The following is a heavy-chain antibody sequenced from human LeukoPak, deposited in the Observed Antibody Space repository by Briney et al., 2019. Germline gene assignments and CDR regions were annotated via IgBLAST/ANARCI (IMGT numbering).Heavy chain of an antibody. V-gene: IGHV1-69*05. D-gene: IGHD3-22*01. CDR2: IIPIFGTA. Sequence: ASVKVSCKASGGTFSSYAISWVRQAPGQGLEWMGRIIPIFGTANYAQKFQGRVTITMDESTSTAYMELSSLRSEDTAVYYCARARKGYYYDSSGYGDFDYWGQGTLVTVSS. J-gene: IGHJ4*02. CDR1: GGTFSSYA. CDR3: ARARKGYYYDSSGYGDFDY.